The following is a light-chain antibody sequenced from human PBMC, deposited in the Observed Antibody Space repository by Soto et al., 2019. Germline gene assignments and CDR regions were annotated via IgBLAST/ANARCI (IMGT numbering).Light chain of an antibody. J-gene: IGLJ1*01. CDR3: SSYTSSSDLDV. CDR1: RSDVGGYNY. Sequence: QSALTQPASVSGSPGQSLTISCTGTRSDVGGYNYVSWYQQHPGKAPKLMIYAVSNRPSGVSNRFSGSKSGNTASLTISGLQAEDEADYYCSSYTSSSDLDVFGTGTKLTVL. V-gene: IGLV2-14*01. CDR2: AVS.